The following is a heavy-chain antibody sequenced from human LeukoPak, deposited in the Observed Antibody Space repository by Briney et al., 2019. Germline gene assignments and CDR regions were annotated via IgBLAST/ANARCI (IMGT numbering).Heavy chain of an antibody. Sequence: PSETLSLTCTVSGDSIKNYYWSWIRQSPGKGLEWIGYIYHSGNTNYNPSLKSRLTMSIDTSKNQFSPNLNSVTVADTAVYYCARGNYGSGSYYVVDFDYWGQGTLVTVSS. D-gene: IGHD3-10*01. V-gene: IGHV4-59*01. CDR2: IYHSGNT. CDR1: GDSIKNYY. J-gene: IGHJ4*02. CDR3: ARGNYGSGSYYVVDFDY.